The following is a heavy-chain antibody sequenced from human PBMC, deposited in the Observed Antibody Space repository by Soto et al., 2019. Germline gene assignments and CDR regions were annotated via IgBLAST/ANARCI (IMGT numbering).Heavy chain of an antibody. V-gene: IGHV1-18*01. D-gene: IGHD2-8*01. Sequence: QVQLVQSGAEVKKPGASVKVSCKASGYTFTSYGISWVRQAPGQGLEWMGWISAYNGNTNYAQKLQGRVTMTTDTSTSTAYRELRSLRSDDTAVYYCARELMVGPNLAEFDYWGQGTLVTVFS. CDR3: ARELMVGPNLAEFDY. CDR1: GYTFTSYG. CDR2: ISAYNGNT. J-gene: IGHJ4*02.